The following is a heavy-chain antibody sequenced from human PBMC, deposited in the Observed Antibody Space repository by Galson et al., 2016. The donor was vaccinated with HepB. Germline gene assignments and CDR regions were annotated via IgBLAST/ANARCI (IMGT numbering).Heavy chain of an antibody. CDR2: MSDSDDI. CDR1: GFTFSGYA. J-gene: IGHJ4*02. Sequence: SLRLSCAASGFTFSGYAMAWVRQAPGKGLEWVSDMSDSDDIYYAPTVKGRFTISRDNSKNTVYLQLTSLRAEDTAVYYCAKDKRGHSSAWYWYFDYWGPGTLVSVSS. CDR3: AKDKRGHSSAWYWYFDY. D-gene: IGHD6-13*01. V-gene: IGHV3-23*01.